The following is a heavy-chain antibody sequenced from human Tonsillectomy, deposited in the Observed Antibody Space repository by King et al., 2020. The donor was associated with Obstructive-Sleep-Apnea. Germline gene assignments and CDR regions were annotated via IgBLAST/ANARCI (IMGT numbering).Heavy chain of an antibody. J-gene: IGHJ4*02. Sequence: VQLVESGGGLVQPGGSLRLSCAASGFTFSSYWMSWVRQAPGKGLEWVANIKQDGSEKYYVDSVKGRFTISRDNAKNSLYLQMNSLRAEDTAVYYCARFLDYLLLSAVPDYWGQGTLVTVSS. CDR1: GFTFSSYW. CDR2: IKQDGSEK. D-gene: IGHD4-11*01. V-gene: IGHV3-7*03. CDR3: ARFLDYLLLSAVPDY.